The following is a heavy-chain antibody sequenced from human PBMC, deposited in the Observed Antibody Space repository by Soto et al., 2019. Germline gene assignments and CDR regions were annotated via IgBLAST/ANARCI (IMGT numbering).Heavy chain of an antibody. J-gene: IGHJ5*02. Sequence: EVQLLESGGGLVQPGGSLRLSCAASGFTFSGHTMSWIRQAPGKGLEWVSSISGSGGSPSYADSVQGRFTISRDNPKNTLYLQMSSLRVEDTAIYYCAKARCTSNTCYVPDHWAQGTLVTVSS. CDR1: GFTFSGHT. V-gene: IGHV3-23*01. CDR2: ISGSGGSP. CDR3: AKARCTSNTCYVPDH. D-gene: IGHD2-15*01.